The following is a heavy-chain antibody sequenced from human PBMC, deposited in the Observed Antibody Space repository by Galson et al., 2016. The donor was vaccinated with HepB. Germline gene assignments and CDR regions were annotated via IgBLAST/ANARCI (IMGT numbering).Heavy chain of an antibody. J-gene: IGHJ4*02. V-gene: IGHV3-23*01. CDR3: ARESATFITFDH. CDR1: GFTLSNNA. Sequence: SLRLSCAASGFTLSNNAMNWVRQAPGKGLDWVSIITGSGGKTYYADSVQGRFTISRDISKNALYLQMNSLRLGDTAVYYCARESATFITFDHWGQGILVTVSS. CDR2: ITGSGGKT. D-gene: IGHD5-24*01.